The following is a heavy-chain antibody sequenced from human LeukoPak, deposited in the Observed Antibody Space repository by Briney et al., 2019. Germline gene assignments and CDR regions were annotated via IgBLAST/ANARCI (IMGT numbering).Heavy chain of an antibody. J-gene: IGHJ4*02. CDR1: GYTFTSYG. Sequence: ASVKVSCKASGYTFTSYGISWVRQAPGQGLEWMGWISAYNGNTNYAQKLQGRVTMTTDTSTSTAYMELRSLRSDDTAVYYCARGSFSHYDSSGYSYWGQGTLVTVSS. CDR2: ISAYNGNT. D-gene: IGHD3-22*01. CDR3: ARGSFSHYDSSGYSY. V-gene: IGHV1-18*01.